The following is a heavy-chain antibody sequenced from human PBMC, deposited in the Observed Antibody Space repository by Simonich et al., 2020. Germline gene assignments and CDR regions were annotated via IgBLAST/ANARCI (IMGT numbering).Heavy chain of an antibody. V-gene: IGHV1-18*01. CDR1: GYTFNSYG. Sequence: VQLVQSGAEVKKPGASVKVSCKASGYTFNSYGISWVRQAPGQGLEWMGWSSAENGNTNYAQELQGRVTMTTDTSTSTAYMELRSMRSDDTAVYYCARASRGTWWYYYFDYWGQGTLVTVSS. CDR2: SSAENGNT. J-gene: IGHJ4*02. D-gene: IGHD2-15*01. CDR3: ARASRGTWWYYYFDY.